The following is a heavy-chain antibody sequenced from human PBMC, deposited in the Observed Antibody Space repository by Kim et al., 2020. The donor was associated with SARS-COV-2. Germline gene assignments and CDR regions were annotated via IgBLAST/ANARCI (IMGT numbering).Heavy chain of an antibody. CDR3: ARHFRVSASARGIAAAGSDY. J-gene: IGHJ4*02. D-gene: IGHD6-13*01. Sequence: GESLKISCKGSGYSFTSYWIGWVRQMPGKGLEWMGIIYPGDSDTRYSPSFQGQVTISADKSISTAYLQWSSLKASDTAMYYCARHFRVSASARGIAAAGSDYWGQGTLVTVSS. CDR2: IYPGDSDT. V-gene: IGHV5-51*01. CDR1: GYSFTSYW.